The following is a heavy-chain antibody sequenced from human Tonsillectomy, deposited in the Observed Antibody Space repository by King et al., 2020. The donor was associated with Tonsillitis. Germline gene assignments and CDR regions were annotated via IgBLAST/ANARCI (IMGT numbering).Heavy chain of an antibody. CDR2: ISSSSSIF. D-gene: IGHD6-25*01. J-gene: IGHJ4*02. V-gene: IGHV3-48*01. CDR3: ARLADSASPFDC. CDR1: GFTFSGYN. Sequence: VQLVESGGGLVQPGGSLRLSCAASGFTFSGYNMNWVRQAPGKGLEWVSYISSSSSIFYYADSVKGRFTISRDNAKNSLYLQMNSQRAEDTAIYYCARLADSASPFDCWGQGTLVTVSS.